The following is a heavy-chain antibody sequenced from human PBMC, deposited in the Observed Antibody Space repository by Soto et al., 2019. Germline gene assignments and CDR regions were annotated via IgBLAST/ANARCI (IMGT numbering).Heavy chain of an antibody. D-gene: IGHD4-17*01. CDR3: ARGARLKTDYGDYVDAFDI. V-gene: IGHV3-13*01. CDR1: GFTFSSYD. CDR2: IGTAGDT. Sequence: LSLTCAASGFTFSSYDMHWVRQATGKGLEWVSAIGTAGDTYYPGSVKGRFTISRENAKNSLYLQMNSLRAGDTAVYYCARGARLKTDYGDYVDAFDIWGQGTMVTVSS. J-gene: IGHJ3*02.